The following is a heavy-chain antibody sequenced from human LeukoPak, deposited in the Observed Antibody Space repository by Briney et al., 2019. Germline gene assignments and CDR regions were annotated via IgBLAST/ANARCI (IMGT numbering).Heavy chain of an antibody. J-gene: IGHJ4*02. CDR1: GFIFNDYA. CDR2: ISYDGSNK. V-gene: IGHV3-30*04. CDR3: ARGWPPDY. D-gene: IGHD6-13*01. Sequence: PGRSLRLSCAASGFIFNDYAMHWVRQAPGKGLEWVAVISYDGSNKYYADSVKGRFTISRDNSKNMLSLQMNSLRAEDTAVYYCARGWPPDYWGQGTLVTVSS.